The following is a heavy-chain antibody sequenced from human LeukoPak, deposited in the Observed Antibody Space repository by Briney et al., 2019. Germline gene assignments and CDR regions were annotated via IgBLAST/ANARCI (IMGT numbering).Heavy chain of an antibody. V-gene: IGHV3-30*02. Sequence: GGSLRLSCAASGFTFSSYGMHWVRQAPGKGLEWVAFIRYDGSNKYYADSVKGRFTISRDNSKNTLYLQMNSLRAEDTAVYYCAKDRSSSWYEGSWFDPWGQGTLVTVSS. J-gene: IGHJ5*02. D-gene: IGHD6-13*01. CDR1: GFTFSSYG. CDR3: AKDRSSSWYEGSWFDP. CDR2: IRYDGSNK.